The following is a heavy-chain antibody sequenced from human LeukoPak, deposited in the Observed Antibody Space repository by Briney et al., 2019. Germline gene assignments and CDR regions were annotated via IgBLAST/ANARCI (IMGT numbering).Heavy chain of an antibody. CDR1: GGTFSSYA. CDR2: IIPILGIA. J-gene: IGHJ6*02. V-gene: IGHV1-69*04. D-gene: IGHD6-13*01. CDR3: ARVQKPPAYSSSWYPHGMDV. Sequence: SSVKVSCQASGGTFSSYAISWLRQAPAQGREWMGRIIPILGIANYEQKFQGRVTITADKSTSKAYMELSSLRSEDTAVYYCARVQKPPAYSSSWYPHGMDVWGQGTMVTVSS.